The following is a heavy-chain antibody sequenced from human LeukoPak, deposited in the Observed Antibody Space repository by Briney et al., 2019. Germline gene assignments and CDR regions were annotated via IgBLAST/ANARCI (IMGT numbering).Heavy chain of an antibody. V-gene: IGHV3-23*01. J-gene: IGHJ3*02. D-gene: IGHD4-17*01. CDR2: ISGSGGST. CDR3: AKDTVTTGAFDI. Sequence: GGSLGLSCAASEFTFSSYAMSWVRQAPGKGLEWVSAISGSGGSTYYADSVKGRFTISRDNSKNTLYLQMNSLRAEDTAVYYCAKDTVTTGAFDIWGQGTMVTVSS. CDR1: EFTFSSYA.